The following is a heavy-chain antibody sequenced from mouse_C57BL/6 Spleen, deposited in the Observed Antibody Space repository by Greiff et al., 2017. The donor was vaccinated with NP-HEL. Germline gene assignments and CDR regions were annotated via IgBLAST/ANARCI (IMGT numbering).Heavy chain of an antibody. CDR1: GFSLTSYG. V-gene: IGHV2-6*03. J-gene: IGHJ4*01. Sequence: QVQLQQSGPGLVAPSQSLSITCTVSGFSLTSYGVHWVRQPPGKGLEWLVVIWSDGSTTYNSALKSRLSISKDNSKSQVFLKMNSLQTDDTAMYYCASSLYYGSSYAMDYWGQGTSVTVSS. D-gene: IGHD1-1*01. CDR2: IWSDGST. CDR3: ASSLYYGSSYAMDY.